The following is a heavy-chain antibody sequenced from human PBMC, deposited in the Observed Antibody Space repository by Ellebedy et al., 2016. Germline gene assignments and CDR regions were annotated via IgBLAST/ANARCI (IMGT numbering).Heavy chain of an antibody. CDR2: ISYDGSNK. V-gene: IGHV3-30-3*01. D-gene: IGHD4-17*01. CDR3: ASEGSLHRRNYDAFDI. J-gene: IGHJ3*02. Sequence: GESLKISXAASGFTFSSYAMHWVRQAPGKGLEWVAVISYDGSNKYYADSVKGRFTISRDNSKNTLYLQMNGLRAEDTAVYYCASEGSLHRRNYDAFDIWGQGTMVTVSS. CDR1: GFTFSSYA.